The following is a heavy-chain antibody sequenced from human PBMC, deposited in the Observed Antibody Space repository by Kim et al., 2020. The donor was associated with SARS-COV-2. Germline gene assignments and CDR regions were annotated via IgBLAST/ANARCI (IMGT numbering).Heavy chain of an antibody. V-gene: IGHV4-34*01. J-gene: IGHJ6*02. CDR1: GGSFSGYY. Sequence: SETLSLTCAVYGGSFSGYYWSWIRQPPGKGLEWIGEINHSGSTNYNPSLKSRVTISVDTSKNQFSLKLSSVTAADTAVYYCARYPRKTYGSGSYYVLGNPLYYYYYGMDVWGQGTTVTVSS. CDR3: ARYPRKTYGSGSYYVLGNPLYYYYYGMDV. D-gene: IGHD3-10*01. CDR2: INHSGST.